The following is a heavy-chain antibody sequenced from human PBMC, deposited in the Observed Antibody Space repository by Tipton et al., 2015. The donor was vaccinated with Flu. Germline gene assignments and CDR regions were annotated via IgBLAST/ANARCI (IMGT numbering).Heavy chain of an antibody. CDR3: ARAGGSNSWYVY. D-gene: IGHD6-13*01. CDR2: IYRTGST. Sequence: TLSLTCSVSGGSMSRYYWNWIRQPPGKGLEWIGNIYRTGSTYHNPSLRGRVTMSVDTSNNQFSLKVFSVTAADTAVYYCARAGGSNSWYVYWGQGTLVTVSS. V-gene: IGHV4-59*08. J-gene: IGHJ4*02. CDR1: GGSMSRYY.